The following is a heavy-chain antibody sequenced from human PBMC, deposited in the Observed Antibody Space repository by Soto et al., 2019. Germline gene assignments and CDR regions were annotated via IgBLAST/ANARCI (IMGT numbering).Heavy chain of an antibody. CDR3: ARGFSRFTILGVVIPSHYYFMDV. J-gene: IGHJ6*03. Sequence: ASVKVSCKASGYTFTSYDINWVRQATGQGLEWMGWMNPNSGNTGYAQKFQGRVTMTRNTSISTAYMELSSLRSEDTAVYYCARGFSRFTILGVVIPSHYYFMDVWGKGTTVTVSS. D-gene: IGHD3-3*01. CDR1: GYTFTSYD. V-gene: IGHV1-8*01. CDR2: MNPNSGNT.